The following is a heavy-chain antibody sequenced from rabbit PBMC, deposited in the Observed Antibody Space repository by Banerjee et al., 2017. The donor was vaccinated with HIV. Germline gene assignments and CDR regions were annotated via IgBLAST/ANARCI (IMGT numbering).Heavy chain of an antibody. J-gene: IGHJ4*01. V-gene: IGHV1S45*01. D-gene: IGHD1-1*01. CDR1: RFPFSDKAV. Sequence: QEQLVESRGGLVKPGGSLKLSCTASRFPFSDKAVMCWVRQAPGKGLQWIACINAVTGKAVYATWAKGRFTFSKTSSTTVTLQMTSLTAADTATYFCARDLDYVIGWNFKLWGPGTLVTVS. CDR3: ARDLDYVIGWNFKL. CDR2: INAVTGKA.